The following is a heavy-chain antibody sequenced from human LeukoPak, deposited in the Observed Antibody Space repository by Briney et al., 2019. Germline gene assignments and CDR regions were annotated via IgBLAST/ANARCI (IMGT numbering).Heavy chain of an antibody. Sequence: GGSLRLSCAASGFTFRSYAVSWVRQAPGKGLEWVAVIWYDGSNKYYADSVKGRFTISRDNSKNTLYLQMNSLRAEDTAVYYCARGDGYNCGYFDYWGQGTLVTVSS. J-gene: IGHJ4*02. V-gene: IGHV3-33*08. D-gene: IGHD5-24*01. CDR3: ARGDGYNCGYFDY. CDR1: GFTFRSYA. CDR2: IWYDGSNK.